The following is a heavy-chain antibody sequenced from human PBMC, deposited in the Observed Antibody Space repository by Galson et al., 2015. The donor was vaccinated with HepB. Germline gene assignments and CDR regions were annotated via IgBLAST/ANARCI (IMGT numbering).Heavy chain of an antibody. CDR1: GGSFSGYY. CDR2: INHSGST. V-gene: IGHV4-34*01. CDR3: ARGGPQLNSNYYGSGSANPPYGMDV. D-gene: IGHD3-10*01. J-gene: IGHJ6*02. Sequence: SETLSLTCAVYGGSFSGYYWSWIRQPPGKGLEWIGEINHSGSTNYNPSLKSRVTISVDTSKNQFSLKLSSVTAADTAVYYCARGGPQLNSNYYGSGSANPPYGMDVWGQGTTVTVSS.